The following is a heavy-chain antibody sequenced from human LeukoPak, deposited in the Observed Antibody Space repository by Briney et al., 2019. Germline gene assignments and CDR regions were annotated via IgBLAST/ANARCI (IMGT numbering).Heavy chain of an antibody. D-gene: IGHD6-19*01. CDR1: GYTFTAYY. J-gene: IGHJ4*02. Sequence: ASVKVSCKASGYTFTAYYMHWVRQAPGQGLEWMGWVNPNSGGTNYAQKFQGRVTMTRDTSISTAYMELSSLRSEDTAVYYCARGAPYYSSGWYEEGFDYWGQGTLVSVSS. CDR3: ARGAPYYSSGWYEEGFDY. CDR2: VNPNSGGT. V-gene: IGHV1-2*02.